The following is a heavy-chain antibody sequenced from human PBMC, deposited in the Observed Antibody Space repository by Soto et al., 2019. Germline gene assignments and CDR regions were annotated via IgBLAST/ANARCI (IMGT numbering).Heavy chain of an antibody. J-gene: IGHJ4*02. CDR2: ISGSGGST. V-gene: IGHV3-23*01. D-gene: IGHD1-1*01. Sequence: PRWSLRLSCAASGFTFSSYAMSWVRQAPGKGLEWVSSISGSGGSTYYADSVKGRFTISRDNSKNTLYLQMNSLRAEDTAVYYCAKLLLDLEQFIDYWGQGTLLTGSS. CDR1: GFTFSSYA. CDR3: AKLLLDLEQFIDY.